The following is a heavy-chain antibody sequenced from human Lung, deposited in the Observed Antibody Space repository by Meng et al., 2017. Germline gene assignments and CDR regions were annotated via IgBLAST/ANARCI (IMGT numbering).Heavy chain of an antibody. D-gene: IGHD6-13*01. V-gene: IGHV3-30*18. Sequence: VQLVESGGGVVQPGRSLRLSCAASGVTFSSYGMHWVRQAPGKGLEWVAVISYDGSNKYYADSVKGRFTISRDNSKNTLYLQMNSLRAEDTAVYYCAKDLSKQQQLGELDYWGQGTLVTVSS. CDR1: GVTFSSYG. CDR3: AKDLSKQQQLGELDY. J-gene: IGHJ4*02. CDR2: ISYDGSNK.